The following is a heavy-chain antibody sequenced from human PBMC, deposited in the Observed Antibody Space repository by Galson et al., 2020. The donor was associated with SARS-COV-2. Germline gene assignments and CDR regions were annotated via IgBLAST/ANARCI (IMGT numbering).Heavy chain of an antibody. Sequence: SVKVSCKTSGFTFTSSAVQWVRQARGQRLAWIGWIVVASGKTNYAQKFQERVTITRDMSTSTAYMEPSSLRYEDTAVYYCAAFVARPVYWGQGTLVTVSS. CDR2: IVVASGKT. CDR1: GFTFTSSA. D-gene: IGHD6-6*01. V-gene: IGHV1-58*01. CDR3: AAFVARPVY. J-gene: IGHJ4*02.